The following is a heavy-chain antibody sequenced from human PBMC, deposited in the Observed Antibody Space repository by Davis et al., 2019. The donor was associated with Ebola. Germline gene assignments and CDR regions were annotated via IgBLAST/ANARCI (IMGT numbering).Heavy chain of an antibody. CDR1: GFTFSSYN. D-gene: IGHD6-25*01. CDR2: ISSSGRYI. CDR3: AKELTVVAADVDF. Sequence: GESLKISCVASGFTFSSYNMNWVRQAPGKGLEWVSSISSSGRYIYYADSVKGRFTISRDNSKNTLYLQMNNLRTEDTAVYYCAKELTVVAADVDFWGQGTLVTVSS. V-gene: IGHV3-21*01. J-gene: IGHJ4*02.